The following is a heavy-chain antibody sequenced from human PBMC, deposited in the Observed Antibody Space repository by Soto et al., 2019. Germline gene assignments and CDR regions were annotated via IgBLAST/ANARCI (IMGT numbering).Heavy chain of an antibody. D-gene: IGHD5-12*01. CDR2: IYASGST. J-gene: IGHJ5*02. CDR1: GGSIRSHS. V-gene: IGHV4-4*07. Sequence: QVQLQESGPGLVKPSENVSLTCTVSGGSIRSHSWSWIRQPAGKGLEWIGRIYASGSTNYNPSLKSRVTMSLDKSRNQFSLKLTSVTAADTAVYYCARAGGYEVQGNNWFDPWGQGTLVTVSS. CDR3: ARAGGYEVQGNNWFDP.